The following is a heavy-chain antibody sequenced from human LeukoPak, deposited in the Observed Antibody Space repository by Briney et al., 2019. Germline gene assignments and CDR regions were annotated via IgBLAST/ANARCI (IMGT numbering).Heavy chain of an antibody. V-gene: IGHV1-69*05. D-gene: IGHD2-15*01. Sequence: AASVKVSCKASGGTFSSYAISWVRQAPGQGLEWMGRIIPIFGTANYAQKFQGRVTITTDESTSTAYMELSSLRSEDTAVYYCARGRGYCSGGSCYSVFDYWGQGTLVTVSS. CDR2: IIPIFGTA. CDR1: GGTFSSYA. J-gene: IGHJ4*02. CDR3: ARGRGYCSGGSCYSVFDY.